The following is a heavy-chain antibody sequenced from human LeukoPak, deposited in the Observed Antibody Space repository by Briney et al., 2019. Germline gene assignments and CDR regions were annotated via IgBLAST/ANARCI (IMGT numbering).Heavy chain of an antibody. D-gene: IGHD6-19*01. CDR3: ARNPVALYYFDY. CDR1: GLTFRSYA. Sequence: QSGGSLRLSCAASGLTFRSYAMHWVRQAPGKGLEWVAVISYDGSNKYFADSVKGRFTISRDNSKNTLYLQMNSLRAEDTAVYYCARNPVALYYFDYWGQGTLVTVSS. J-gene: IGHJ4*02. V-gene: IGHV3-30-3*01. CDR2: ISYDGSNK.